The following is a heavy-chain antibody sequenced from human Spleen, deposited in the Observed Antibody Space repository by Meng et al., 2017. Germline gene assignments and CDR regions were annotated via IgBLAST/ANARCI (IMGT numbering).Heavy chain of an antibody. J-gene: IGHJ4*02. CDR2: IYHSGSA. CDR1: GWSFSGYS. Sequence: QVQLQQWGAGVLKPSGTLSLTCAVYGWSFSGYSWSWTRQPPGKGLEWIGDIYHSGSANYNPSLKSRVTISVDKSKNQFSLKLSSVTAADSAVYYCARGPTTMAHDFDYWGQGTLVTVSS. V-gene: IGHV4-34*01. CDR3: ARGPTTMAHDFDY. D-gene: IGHD4-11*01.